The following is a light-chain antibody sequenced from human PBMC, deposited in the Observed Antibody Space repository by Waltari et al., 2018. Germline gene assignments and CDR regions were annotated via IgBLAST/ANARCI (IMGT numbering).Light chain of an antibody. CDR3: HHSSGLPYT. Sequence: EIVLTQSPDFQSVTPKEKVTITCRASQNIGDRLHWYQQKPGQSPNLLIKYASQSFSRVPSRFSGSGSGTDFTLTINSLEPEDAATYYCHHSSGLPYTFGQGTKLEIK. J-gene: IGKJ2*01. CDR2: YAS. CDR1: QNIGDR. V-gene: IGKV6-21*01.